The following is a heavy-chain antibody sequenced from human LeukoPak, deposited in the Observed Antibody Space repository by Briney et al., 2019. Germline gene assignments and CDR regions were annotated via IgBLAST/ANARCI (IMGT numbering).Heavy chain of an antibody. CDR3: AKDSMTTVTPFDY. J-gene: IGHJ4*02. D-gene: IGHD4-17*01. Sequence: GGSLRLSCAASGFTFSSYGMHWVRQAPGKGLEWVAFIRYDGSNKYYADSVKGRFTISRDNSKNTLYLQMNSLRAEDTAVYYCAKDSMTTVTPFDYWGQGTLVTVSS. CDR1: GFTFSSYG. CDR2: IRYDGSNK. V-gene: IGHV3-30*02.